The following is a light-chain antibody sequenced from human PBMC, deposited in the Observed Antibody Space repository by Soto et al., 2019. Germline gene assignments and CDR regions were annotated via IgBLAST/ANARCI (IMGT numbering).Light chain of an antibody. J-gene: IGLJ2*01. V-gene: IGLV2-14*01. CDR3: SSYTSNKTLVA. CDR1: SSDVGGYNY. Sequence: QSVLTQPASVSGSPGQSITISCTGTSSDVGGYNYVSWYQQHPGKAPKLIIYDVSNRPSGVSNRFSGSKSGNTASLTISGLQAEDEADYYCSSYTSNKTLVAFGAGTKVTVL. CDR2: DVS.